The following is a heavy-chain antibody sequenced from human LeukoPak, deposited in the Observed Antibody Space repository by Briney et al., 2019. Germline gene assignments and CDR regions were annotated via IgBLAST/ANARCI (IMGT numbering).Heavy chain of an antibody. J-gene: IGHJ6*02. V-gene: IGHV1-24*01. D-gene: IGHD3-22*01. Sequence: ASVKVSCKVSGYTLTELPMHWVRQAPGKGLEWMGGFDPEDGETIYAQKFQGRVTMTEDTSTDTAYMELSSLRSEDTAVYYCATRSPLDYYDSSSLYYYGMDVWGQGTTVTVSS. CDR3: ATRSPLDYYDSSSLYYYGMDV. CDR1: GYTLTELP. CDR2: FDPEDGET.